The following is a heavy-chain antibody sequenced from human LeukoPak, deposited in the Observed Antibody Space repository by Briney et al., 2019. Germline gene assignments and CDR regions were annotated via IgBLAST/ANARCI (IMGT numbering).Heavy chain of an antibody. CDR3: AKEVGSRRAVAGTGAFDI. CDR2: ISGSGGST. J-gene: IGHJ3*02. D-gene: IGHD6-19*01. Sequence: GGSLRLSCAASGFTFSSYAMSWVRQAPGKGLEWVSAISGSGGSTYYADSVKGRFTISRDNSKNTLYLQMNSLRAEDTAVYYCAKEVGSRRAVAGTGAFDIWGQGTMVTVSS. CDR1: GFTFSSYA. V-gene: IGHV3-23*01.